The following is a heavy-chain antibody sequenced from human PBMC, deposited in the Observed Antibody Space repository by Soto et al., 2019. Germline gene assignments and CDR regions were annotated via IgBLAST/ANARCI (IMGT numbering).Heavy chain of an antibody. CDR2: ISGSGGST. V-gene: IGHV3-23*01. Sequence: EVQLLESGGGLVQPGGSLRLSCAASGFTFSSYAMSWVRQAPGKGLEWVSAISGSGGSTYYADSVKGRFTISRDNSKNTLYLQMNSLRAEDTAVYYCARDRLTGSSGWSNFDYWGQGTLVTVSS. J-gene: IGHJ4*02. CDR3: ARDRLTGSSGWSNFDY. D-gene: IGHD6-19*01. CDR1: GFTFSSYA.